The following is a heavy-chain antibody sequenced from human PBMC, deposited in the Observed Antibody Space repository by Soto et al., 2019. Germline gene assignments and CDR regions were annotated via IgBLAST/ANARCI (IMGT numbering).Heavy chain of an antibody. V-gene: IGHV4-30-2*01. J-gene: IGHJ1*01. CDR1: GDTISTGGYT. CDR2: TYHSGNP. Sequence: SETLSLTCDVSGDTISTGGYTWAWIRQPPGKALEWIGHTYHSGNPYYNPSLKSRVIISVDRSKNQFSLKLSSVTAADTAVYYCAIYDSSGSRGFQHWGQGTLVT. D-gene: IGHD3-22*01. CDR3: AIYDSSGSRGFQH.